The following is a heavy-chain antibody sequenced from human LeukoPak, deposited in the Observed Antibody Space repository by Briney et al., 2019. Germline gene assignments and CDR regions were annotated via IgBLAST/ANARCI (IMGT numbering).Heavy chain of an antibody. D-gene: IGHD5-18*01. J-gene: IGHJ6*03. CDR2: MNPNSGGT. CDR1: GYTFTSYD. Sequence: VASVKVSFTASGYTFTSYDINWVRQATGQGLEWMGWMNPNSGGTNYAQKFQGRVTMTRDTSISTAYMELSRLRSDDTAVYYCASNSYGYGYYYYYYMDVWGKGTTVTIYS. V-gene: IGHV1-2*02. CDR3: ASNSYGYGYYYYYYMDV.